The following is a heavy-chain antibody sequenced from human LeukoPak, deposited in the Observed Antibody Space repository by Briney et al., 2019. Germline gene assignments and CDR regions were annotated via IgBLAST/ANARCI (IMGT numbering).Heavy chain of an antibody. V-gene: IGHV3-23*01. D-gene: IGHD3-10*01. CDR1: GFTFRSYA. CDR2: INGSGGST. CDR3: AKEVLLYYYGSGSFGYGMDV. J-gene: IGHJ6*02. Sequence: TGGSLRLSCAASGFTFRSYAMSWVRQAPGKGREWGSAINGSGGSTYYEDSVKGRFTIYRDNSKNTLYLQMNSLRAEDTAVYYCAKEVLLYYYGSGSFGYGMDVWGQGTTVTVSS.